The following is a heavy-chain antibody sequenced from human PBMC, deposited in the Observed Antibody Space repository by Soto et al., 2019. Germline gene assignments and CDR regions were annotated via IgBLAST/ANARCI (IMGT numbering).Heavy chain of an antibody. J-gene: IGHJ6*02. CDR3: ADEGYCSSTSCYRGNGMDV. CDR1: GYTFTGYY. V-gene: IGHV1-2*02. CDR2: INPNSGGT. D-gene: IGHD2-2*01. Sequence: GASVNVSCKASGYTFTGYYMHGVRQAPGQGREWMGWINPNSGGTNYAQKFQGRDTMTRETSISTAYMELSRLRSDATAVYYCADEGYCSSTSCYRGNGMDVWGQGTTVTVSS.